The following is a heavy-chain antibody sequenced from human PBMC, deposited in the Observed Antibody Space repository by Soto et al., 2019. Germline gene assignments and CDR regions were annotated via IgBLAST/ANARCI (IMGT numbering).Heavy chain of an antibody. CDR3: ARGGYSGYRDY. J-gene: IGHJ4*02. CDR1: GESFSGYY. V-gene: IGHV4-34*01. Sequence: PSETLSLTCAIYGESFSGYYWSWIRQPPGKGLEWIGEINHSGSTNYNPSLKSRVTISVDTSKNQFSLKLSSVTAADTAVYYCARGGYSGYRDYWGQGTLVTVSS. CDR2: INHSGST. D-gene: IGHD5-12*01.